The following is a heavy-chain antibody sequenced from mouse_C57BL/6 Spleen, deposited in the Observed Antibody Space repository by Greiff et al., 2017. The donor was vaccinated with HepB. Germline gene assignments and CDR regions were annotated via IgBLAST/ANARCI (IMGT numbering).Heavy chain of an antibody. V-gene: IGHV14-2*01. CDR3: ALSYYSNFYAMDY. Sequence: EVKLVESGAELVKPGASVKLSCTASGFNIKDYYMHWVKQRTEQGLEWIGRIDPEDGETKYAPKFQGKATITADTSSNTAYLQLSSLTSEDTAVYYCALSYYSNFYAMDYWGQGTSVTVSS. J-gene: IGHJ4*01. D-gene: IGHD2-5*01. CDR2: IDPEDGET. CDR1: GFNIKDYY.